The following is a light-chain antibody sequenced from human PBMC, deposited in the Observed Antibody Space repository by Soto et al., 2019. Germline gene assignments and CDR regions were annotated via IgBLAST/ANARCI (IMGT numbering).Light chain of an antibody. Sequence: DIQMTQSPSTLFASVGDTVTITCRASQSISSWLAWYQQKPGKAPKLLIYDASSLESGVPSRFSGSGSGTEFTLTISSLQPDDFATYYCQQYNSYSPTFGQGTKVDIK. CDR3: QQYNSYSPT. J-gene: IGKJ1*01. CDR1: QSISSW. V-gene: IGKV1-5*01. CDR2: DAS.